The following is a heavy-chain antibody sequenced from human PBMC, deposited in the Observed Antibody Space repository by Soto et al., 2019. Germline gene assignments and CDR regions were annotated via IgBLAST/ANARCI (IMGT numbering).Heavy chain of an antibody. V-gene: IGHV1-18*01. CDR3: GRVVWSKGARPLIGDGWFAP. CDR2: ISAYNGNT. D-gene: IGHD6-6*01. Sequence: ASVKVSCKAPGYTFTSYGISWVRQAPGQGLEWMGWISAYNGNTNYAQKLQGRVTMTTDTSTSTAYMELRSLRSDDTAVYYCGRVVWSKGARPLIGDGWFAPWGQETLITPSS. CDR1: GYTFTSYG. J-gene: IGHJ5*02.